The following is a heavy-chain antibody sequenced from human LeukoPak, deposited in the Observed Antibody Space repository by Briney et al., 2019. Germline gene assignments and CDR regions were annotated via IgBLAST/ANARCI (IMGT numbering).Heavy chain of an antibody. CDR1: GFTFSSYS. D-gene: IGHD6-6*01. CDR3: ARDIRLAAQY. J-gene: IGHJ4*02. V-gene: IGHV3-21*01. CDR2: ISSSSSYI. Sequence: GGSPRLSCAASGFTFSSYSMNWVRQAPGKGLEWVSSISSSSSYIYYADSAKGRFTISRDNAKNSLYLQMNSLRAEDTAVYYCARDIRLAAQYWGQGTLVTVSS.